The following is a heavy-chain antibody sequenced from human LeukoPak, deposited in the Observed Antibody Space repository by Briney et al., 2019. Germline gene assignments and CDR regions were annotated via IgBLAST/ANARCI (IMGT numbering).Heavy chain of an antibody. Sequence: GGSLRLSCAASGFTVSSNYMSWVRQAPGKGLEWVSVIYSGGSTYYADSVKGRFTISRDNSKNTLYLQMNSLRAEDTAVYYCARDLLGAARSYWGQGTLVTVSS. V-gene: IGHV3-53*01. J-gene: IGHJ4*02. CDR2: IYSGGST. CDR1: GFTVSSNY. D-gene: IGHD2-15*01. CDR3: ARDLLGAARSY.